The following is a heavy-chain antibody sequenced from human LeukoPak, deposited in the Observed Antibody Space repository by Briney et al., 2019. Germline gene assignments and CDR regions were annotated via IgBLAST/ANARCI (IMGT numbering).Heavy chain of an antibody. D-gene: IGHD4/OR15-4a*01. CDR1: GFTVSSTY. CDR3: ARDLCDYGSY. V-gene: IGHV3-66*01. Sequence: PGGSLRLSCAASGFTVSSTYMSWVRQAPGKGPEWVSVIYSGGTTYYADSVKGRFTISRDNSKNTLYLQMNSLRTEDTAVYYCARDLCDYGSYWGQGTLVTVSS. J-gene: IGHJ4*02. CDR2: IYSGGTT.